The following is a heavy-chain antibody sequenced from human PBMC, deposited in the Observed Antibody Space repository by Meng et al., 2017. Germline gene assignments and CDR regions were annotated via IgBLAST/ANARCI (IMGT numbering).Heavy chain of an antibody. D-gene: IGHD3-16*01. CDR2: ISYDGSNK. V-gene: IGHV3-30*04. CDR1: GFTFSSYA. CDR3: ARDIEATDSDYDYVWGSYAFDI. Sequence: GGSLRLSCAASGFTFSSYAMHWVRQTPGKGLEWVAVISYDGSNKYYADSVKGRFTISRDNSKNTLYLQMNSLRAEDTAVYYCARDIEATDSDYDYVWGSYAFDIWGQGTMVTVSS. J-gene: IGHJ3*02.